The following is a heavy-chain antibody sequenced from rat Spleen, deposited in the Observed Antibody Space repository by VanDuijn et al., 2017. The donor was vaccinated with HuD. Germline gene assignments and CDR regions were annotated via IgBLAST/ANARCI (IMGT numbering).Heavy chain of an antibody. CDR1: GFIFSNYG. J-gene: IGHJ2*01. Sequence: EVQLVESGGGLMQPGRSIKLSCAASGFIFSNYGMAWVRQAPKKGLEWVAYISFDGGGTNYRDSVKGRFTISRDNAKSTLYLQMDSLRSEDTATYYCTRGGFFRHWGQGVMVTVSS. CDR2: ISFDGGGT. V-gene: IGHV5-27*01. CDR3: TRGGFFRH. D-gene: IGHD1-6*01.